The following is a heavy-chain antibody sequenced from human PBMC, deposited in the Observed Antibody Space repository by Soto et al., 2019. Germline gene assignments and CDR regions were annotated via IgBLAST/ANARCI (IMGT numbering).Heavy chain of an antibody. CDR2: IHYNGNT. J-gene: IGHJ4*02. CDR3: ARGGPFGY. V-gene: IGHV4-59*12. CDR1: GDSISAYS. D-gene: IGHD3-10*01. Sequence: SETLSLTCTVSGDSISAYSWSWVRQPPGKGLEWIGNIHYNGNTKYNPSLKSRVTISVDTSKNQFSLKLISVTAADTAVYFCARGGPFGYWGQGTLVTVSS.